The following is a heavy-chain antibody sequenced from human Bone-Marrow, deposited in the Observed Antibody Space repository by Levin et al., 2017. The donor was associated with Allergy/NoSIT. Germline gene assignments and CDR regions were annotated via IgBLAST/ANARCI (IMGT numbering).Heavy chain of an antibody. CDR1: GFTFSRYS. CDR2: ISRSSSTI. J-gene: IGHJ4*02. Sequence: SCAASGFTFSRYSMNWVRQAPGRGLEWVSYISRSSSTISYADSVKGRFTISRDNAKNSLYLQMNSLRDEDTAVYLCAGPDCSGTSCYYFFDSWGQGPLVTVSS. D-gene: IGHD2-2*01. V-gene: IGHV3-48*02. CDR3: AGPDCSGTSCYYFFDS.